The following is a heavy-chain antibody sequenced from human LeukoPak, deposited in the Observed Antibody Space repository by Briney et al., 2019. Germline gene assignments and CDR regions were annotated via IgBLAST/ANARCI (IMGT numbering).Heavy chain of an antibody. Sequence: ASVKVSCKASGYTFTSYGISWVRQAPGQGLEWMGWISAYNGNTNYAQKLQGRVTMTTDTSTSTAYMELRSLRSDDTAVYYCARDIPVDTAMVTSDYWGQGTLVTVSS. CDR1: GYTFTSYG. J-gene: IGHJ4*02. CDR2: ISAYNGNT. D-gene: IGHD5-18*01. CDR3: ARDIPVDTAMVTSDY. V-gene: IGHV1-18*01.